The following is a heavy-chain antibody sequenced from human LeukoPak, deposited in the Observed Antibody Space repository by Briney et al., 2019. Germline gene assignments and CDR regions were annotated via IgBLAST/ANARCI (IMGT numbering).Heavy chain of an antibody. D-gene: IGHD1-26*01. CDR3: AKEGRGMGAATMDY. V-gene: IGHV3-23*01. Sequence: PGGSLRLSCAASGFTFSNYAMSWVREAPGKGLVWVSGISGSGGSTYYAASVGRFPISRDNSNNTLYLQLTSLRADDTAVYYCAKEGRGMGAATMDYWGQGTLVTVSS. CDR1: GFTFSNYA. CDR2: ISGSGGST. J-gene: IGHJ4*02.